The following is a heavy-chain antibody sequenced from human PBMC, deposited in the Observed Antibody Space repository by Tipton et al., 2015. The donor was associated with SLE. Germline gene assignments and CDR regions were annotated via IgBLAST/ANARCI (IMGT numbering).Heavy chain of an antibody. CDR1: GGSISGYY. CDR3: ARSAGYGSSWAHFDY. Sequence: TLSLTCTVSGGSISGYYWSWIRQPAGKGLEWIGRVYSSGSTIYNPSIKSRITLSLDTSKNQFSLKLSSVTAAGTAVYYCARSAGYGSSWAHFDYWGQGTLVTVSS. V-gene: IGHV4-4*07. D-gene: IGHD6-13*01. J-gene: IGHJ4*02. CDR2: VYSSGST.